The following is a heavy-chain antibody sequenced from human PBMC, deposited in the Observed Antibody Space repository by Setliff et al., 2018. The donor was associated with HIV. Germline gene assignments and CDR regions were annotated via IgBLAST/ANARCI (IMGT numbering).Heavy chain of an antibody. J-gene: IGHJ6*02. CDR3: ARLREYYSYGMDV. CDR1: GFTFSKYS. CDR2: IGSSGSTI. Sequence: GESLKISCAASGFTFSKYSMNWVRQAPGKGLEWVSYIGSSGSTIYYADSVKGRFTSSRDNARNSLFLQMNSLRAGDTAVYYCARLREYYSYGMDVWGQGTTVTVSS. V-gene: IGHV3-48*01.